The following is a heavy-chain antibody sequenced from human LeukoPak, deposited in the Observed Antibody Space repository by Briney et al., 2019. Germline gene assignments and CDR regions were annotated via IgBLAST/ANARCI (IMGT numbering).Heavy chain of an antibody. D-gene: IGHD6-19*01. Sequence: GGSLRLSCAASGFTFSSYAMSWIRQAPGKGLEWVSSISSSGSSTYYADSVKGRFTISRDNAKNTLYLQMNSLRAEDTAVYYCARDHSQQWLGLTCYYYGLGFWGQGTTVTVSS. CDR1: GFTFSSYA. V-gene: IGHV3-23*01. CDR2: ISSSGSST. J-gene: IGHJ6*02. CDR3: ARDHSQQWLGLTCYYYGLGF.